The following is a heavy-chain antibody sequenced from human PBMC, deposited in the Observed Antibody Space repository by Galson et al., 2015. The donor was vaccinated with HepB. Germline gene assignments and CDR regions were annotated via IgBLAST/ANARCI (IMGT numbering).Heavy chain of an antibody. J-gene: IGHJ5*02. CDR1: GYTFTSYG. Sequence: SVKVSCKASGYTFTSYGISWVRQAPGQGLEWMGWISAYNGNTNYAQKLQGRVTMTTDTSTSTAYMELRSLRSDDTAVYYCARDGIAVAGPFDNWFDPWGQGTLVTVSS. CDR3: ARDGIAVAGPFDNWFDP. CDR2: ISAYNGNT. V-gene: IGHV1-18*01. D-gene: IGHD6-19*01.